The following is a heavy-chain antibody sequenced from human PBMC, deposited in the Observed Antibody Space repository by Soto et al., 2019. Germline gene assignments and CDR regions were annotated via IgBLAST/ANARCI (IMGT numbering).Heavy chain of an antibody. CDR2: IYHSGAT. CDR1: GDSIRSAHYF. J-gene: IGHJ4*02. Sequence: SETLSLTCSVFGDSIRSAHYFWGWVRQPPGKGLEWIGSIYHSGATFYDPYLRSRVTLSVDTTNNQFSLRLSSVTAADTAVYYCARVSQERVATIYTTTFDYWGQGNLVPVSS. CDR3: ARVSQERVATIYTTTFDY. V-gene: IGHV4-39*01. D-gene: IGHD5-12*01.